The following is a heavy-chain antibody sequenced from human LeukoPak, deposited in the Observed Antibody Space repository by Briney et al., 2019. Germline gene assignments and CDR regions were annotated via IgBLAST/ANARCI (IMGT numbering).Heavy chain of an antibody. J-gene: IGHJ6*03. CDR3: ARGRYSSSWYYYYYMDV. V-gene: IGHV4-34*01. CDR1: GGSFSGYY. Sequence: SETLSLTCAVYGGSFSGYYWSWIRQPPGKGLEWIGEINHSGSTNYSPSLKSRVTISVDTSKNQFSLKLSSVTAADTAVYYCARGRYSSSWYYYYYMDVWGKGTTVTVSS. CDR2: INHSGST. D-gene: IGHD6-13*01.